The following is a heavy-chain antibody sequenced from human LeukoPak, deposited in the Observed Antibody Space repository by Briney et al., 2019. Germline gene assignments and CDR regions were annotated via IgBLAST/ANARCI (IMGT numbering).Heavy chain of an antibody. D-gene: IGHD6-13*01. CDR2: INPNSGGT. V-gene: IGHV1-2*02. J-gene: IGHJ4*02. Sequence: GASVKVSCKASGYTFTGYYMHWVRQAPGQGLEWMGWINPNSGGTNYAQKFQGRVTMTRDTSISTAYMELSRLRSDDTAVYYCARVRDSSSSLIDYWGQGTLVTVSS. CDR3: ARVRDSSSSLIDY. CDR1: GYTFTGYY.